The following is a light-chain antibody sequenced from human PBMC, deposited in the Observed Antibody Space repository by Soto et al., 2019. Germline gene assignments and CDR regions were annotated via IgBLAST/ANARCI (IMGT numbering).Light chain of an antibody. V-gene: IGLV1-40*01. CDR2: DNT. Sequence: VLTQPPSVSGAPGQRVTISCTGSSSNIGAGYDVHWYQQLPGTAPKLLIYDNTNRPSGVPDRFSGSKSGTSASLAITGLQAEDEADYYCQSYDSSLSAYVFGTGTKVTV. J-gene: IGLJ1*01. CDR3: QSYDSSLSAYV. CDR1: SSNIGAGYD.